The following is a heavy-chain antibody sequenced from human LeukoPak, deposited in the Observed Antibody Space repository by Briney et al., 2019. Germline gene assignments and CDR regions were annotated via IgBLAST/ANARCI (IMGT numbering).Heavy chain of an antibody. D-gene: IGHD6-25*01. Sequence: GGSLRLSCEASGFSFTNYAMHWVRQAPGKGLEWLAFIRFDGSTQYYAESVKGRFTVSRDNSKRTLYLQMNNLRPEDTAVFYCAKDGGLNIDYWGQGTLVTVSS. J-gene: IGHJ4*02. CDR1: GFSFTNYA. V-gene: IGHV3-30*02. CDR3: AKDGGLNIDY. CDR2: IRFDGSTQ.